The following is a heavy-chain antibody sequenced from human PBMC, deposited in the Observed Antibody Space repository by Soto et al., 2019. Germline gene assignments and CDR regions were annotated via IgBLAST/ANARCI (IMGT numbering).Heavy chain of an antibody. D-gene: IGHD2-2*01. CDR3: ARELVPAAISFYGMDV. J-gene: IGHJ6*02. CDR2: INPNSGAT. V-gene: IGHV1-2*02. Sequence: QVQLVQSGAEVKKPGASVKVSCKASGYTFTDYYIHWVRQAPGQGLEWMGWINPNSGATNYAQKFQGRVTMTRYTSISTAYMELSRLRSDDTAVYYCARELVPAAISFYGMDVWGQGTTVTVSS. CDR1: GYTFTDYY.